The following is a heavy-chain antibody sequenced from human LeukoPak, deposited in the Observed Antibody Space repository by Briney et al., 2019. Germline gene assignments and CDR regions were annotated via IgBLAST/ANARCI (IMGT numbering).Heavy chain of an antibody. Sequence: ASVKVSCKASGYTFTGYYMHWVRQAPGQGLEWMGWINPNSGGTNYAQKFQGRVTMTGDTSISTAYMELSRLRSDDTAVYYCARDRARGITMVYWGQGTLVTVSS. V-gene: IGHV1-2*02. D-gene: IGHD3-10*01. J-gene: IGHJ4*02. CDR2: INPNSGGT. CDR3: ARDRARGITMVY. CDR1: GYTFTGYY.